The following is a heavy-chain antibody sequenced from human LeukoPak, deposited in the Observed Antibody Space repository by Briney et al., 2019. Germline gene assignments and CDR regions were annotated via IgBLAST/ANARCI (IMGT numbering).Heavy chain of an antibody. D-gene: IGHD3-10*01. CDR1: GFTFNNYA. CDR3: ATAGVRDGSSLLFDY. Sequence: GGSLTLSCTASGFTFNNYAMSWVRHAPGKGLEWVSSIRASGGTTYSAASVKGRFTISRDTSKNTLYLQMNSLRADATALYYCATAGVRDGSSLLFDYWGHGTLVTVSS. CDR2: IRASGGTT. J-gene: IGHJ4*01. V-gene: IGHV3-23*01.